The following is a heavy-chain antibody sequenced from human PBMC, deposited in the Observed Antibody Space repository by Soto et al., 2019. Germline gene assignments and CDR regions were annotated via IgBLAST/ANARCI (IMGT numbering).Heavy chain of an antibody. D-gene: IGHD2-15*01. J-gene: IGHJ5*02. V-gene: IGHV4-39*01. CDR3: ARQDIVVVVAANWVKGKRFDP. Sequence: SETLSLTCTVSGGSISSSSYYWGWIRQPPGKGLEWIGSIYYSGSTYYNPSLKSRVTISVDTSKNQFSLKLSSVTAADTAVYYCARQDIVVVVAANWVKGKRFDPWGQGTLVTVSS. CDR2: IYYSGST. CDR1: GGSISSSSYY.